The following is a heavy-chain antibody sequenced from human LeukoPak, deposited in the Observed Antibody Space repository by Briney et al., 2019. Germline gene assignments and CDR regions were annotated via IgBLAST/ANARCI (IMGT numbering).Heavy chain of an antibody. D-gene: IGHD1-1*01. Sequence: SETLSLTCTVSDGSISSYYWSWIRQPAGKGLEWIGRIYTSGSTNYNPSLKSRVTMSVDTSKNQFSLKLSSVTAADTAVYYCATQLVSAGWFDPWGQGTLVTVSS. CDR2: IYTSGST. V-gene: IGHV4-4*07. CDR1: DGSISSYY. CDR3: ATQLVSAGWFDP. J-gene: IGHJ5*02.